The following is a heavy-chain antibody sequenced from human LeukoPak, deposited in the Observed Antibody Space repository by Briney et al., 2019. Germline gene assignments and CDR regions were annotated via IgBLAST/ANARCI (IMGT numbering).Heavy chain of an antibody. CDR2: VHYTGNT. J-gene: IGHJ3*02. Sequence: SETLSLTCTVSGGSISSSYWSWIRRSPGKGLEWIGYVHYTGNTYYNPSLKGRVTILVDTSKNHFSLKLSSVTAADTAVYYCARGFSSGRDAFDIWGQGTMVTVSS. CDR3: ARGFSSGRDAFDI. D-gene: IGHD3-22*01. V-gene: IGHV4-59*12. CDR1: GGSISSSY.